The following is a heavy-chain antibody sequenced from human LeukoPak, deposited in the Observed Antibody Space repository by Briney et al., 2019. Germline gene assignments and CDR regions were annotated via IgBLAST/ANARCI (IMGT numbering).Heavy chain of an antibody. J-gene: IGHJ4*02. CDR1: GFTFSNEW. Sequence: GGSLTLSCAASGFTFSNEWMSWVRQAPGKGLEWVANIKQDGSERYYVDSVKGRFTISRDNAKNSLYLQMNSLRAEDTAVYYCARRRDGGFDYWGQGTLVTVSS. CDR2: IKQDGSER. CDR3: ARRRDGGFDY. D-gene: IGHD5-24*01. V-gene: IGHV3-7*01.